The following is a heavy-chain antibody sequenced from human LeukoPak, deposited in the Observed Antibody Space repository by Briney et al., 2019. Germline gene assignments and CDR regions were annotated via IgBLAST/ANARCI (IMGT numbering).Heavy chain of an antibody. J-gene: IGHJ4*02. CDR2: IYSGGST. D-gene: IGHD1-7*01. CDR3: ARVNWNYVTLFDY. CDR1: GFTVSSNY. V-gene: IGHV3-53*01. Sequence: GGSLRLSCAASGFTVSSNYMSWVRQAPGKGLEWVSVIYSGGSTYYADSVKGRFTISRDNSKNTLYLQMNSLRAEDTAVHYCARVNWNYVTLFDYWGQGTLVTVSS.